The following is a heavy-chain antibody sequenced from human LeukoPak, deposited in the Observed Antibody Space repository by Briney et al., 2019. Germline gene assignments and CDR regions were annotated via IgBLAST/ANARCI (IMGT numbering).Heavy chain of an antibody. V-gene: IGHV4-39*07. CDR2: VYYSGST. D-gene: IGHD2-15*01. CDR3: ARGTRYCSGGGPSYLDY. CDR1: GGSISSSTDFF. Sequence: SETLSLTCTVSGGSISSSTDFFWGGVRQSPGKGLEWIGSVYYSGSTYYNPSLESRVTISLDTCKNQYSLQLYSVTAEDTAVYYCARGTRYCSGGGPSYLDYWGLGSLVIVSS. J-gene: IGHJ4*02.